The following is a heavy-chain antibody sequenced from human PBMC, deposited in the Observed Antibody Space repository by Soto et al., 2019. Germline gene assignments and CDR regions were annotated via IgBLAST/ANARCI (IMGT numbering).Heavy chain of an antibody. CDR3: ARLQPMYYFDY. J-gene: IGHJ4*02. V-gene: IGHV1-69*06. Sequence: ASVKVSCKASGGTFSSYSISWVRQAPGQGLEWMGGIIPIFGTANYAQKFQGRVTITADKSTSTAYMELSSLRSEDTAVYYCARLQPMYYFDYWGQGTLVTVSS. D-gene: IGHD4-4*01. CDR1: GGTFSSYS. CDR2: IIPIFGTA.